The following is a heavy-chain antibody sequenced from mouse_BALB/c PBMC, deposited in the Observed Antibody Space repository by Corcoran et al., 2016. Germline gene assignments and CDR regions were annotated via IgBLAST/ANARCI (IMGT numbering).Heavy chain of an antibody. CDR1: GYTFTRYV. CDR2: INPYNDGT. J-gene: IGHJ2*01. D-gene: IGHD2-3*01. CDR3: ASTYDRYFDY. V-gene: IGHV1S136*01. Sequence: EVQLQQSGPERVKPGASVKMSCKASGYTFTRYVMHWVQQKPGQGLEWIGYINPYNDGTKYNEKFKGKATLTSDKSSSTAYMELSSLTSEDSAVYYCASTYDRYFDYWGQGTTLTVSS.